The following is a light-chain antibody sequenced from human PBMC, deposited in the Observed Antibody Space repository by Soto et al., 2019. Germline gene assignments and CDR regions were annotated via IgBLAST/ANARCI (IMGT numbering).Light chain of an antibody. J-gene: IGKJ4*01. CDR2: AAS. Sequence: DIQLTQSPSFLSASGGDRVTITCRASQGISSYLAWYQQKPGKAPKLLIYAASTLQSGVPSRFSGSGSGTEFTLTISSLQPEDFATYFCQQLKIYPITFGGGTKVEIK. CDR3: QQLKIYPIT. CDR1: QGISSY. V-gene: IGKV1-9*01.